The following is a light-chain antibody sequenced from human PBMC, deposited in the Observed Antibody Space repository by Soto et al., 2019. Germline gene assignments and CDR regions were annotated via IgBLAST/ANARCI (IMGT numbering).Light chain of an antibody. V-gene: IGKV3-15*01. J-gene: IGKJ5*01. CDR1: NTIGDT. CDR2: GAS. Sequence: VMTQSPATLSVSPVLRAPFSCSSSNTIGDTLAWYQLKPGQAPRLLIYGASSRVTGFPARFSGSGSGTDFTLTISSLQSEDFGVYYCQQRHYWPITFGQGTRLEI. CDR3: QQRHYWPIT.